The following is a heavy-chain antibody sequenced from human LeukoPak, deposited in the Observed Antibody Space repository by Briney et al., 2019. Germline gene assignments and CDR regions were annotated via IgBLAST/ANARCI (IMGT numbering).Heavy chain of an antibody. Sequence: GGSLRLSCAASRISDYMIWVRQAPGTGLEWVSVIYTGDNTYYANSVKGRFTISRDNSQRMLYLQMNSLRAEDTSVYYCASSTSTPGGFDFWGQGTLVTISS. CDR1: RISDY. J-gene: IGHJ4*02. V-gene: IGHV3-66*01. CDR3: ASSTSTPGGFDF. D-gene: IGHD2-2*01. CDR2: IYTGDNT.